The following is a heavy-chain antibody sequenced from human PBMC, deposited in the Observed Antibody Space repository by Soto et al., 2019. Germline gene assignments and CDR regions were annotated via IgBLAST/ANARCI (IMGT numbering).Heavy chain of an antibody. CDR1: GYTFTSYY. V-gene: IGHV1-46*03. D-gene: IGHD3-22*01. Sequence: QVQLVQSGAAVKKPGASVKVSCKASGYTFTSYYMHWVRQAPGQGLEWMGIINPSGGSTSYAQKFQGRVTMTRDTSTSTVYMELSSLRSEDTAVYYCARPYYDSRAPPGLSSYFDYWGQGTLVTVSS. CDR2: INPSGGST. J-gene: IGHJ4*02. CDR3: ARPYYDSRAPPGLSSYFDY.